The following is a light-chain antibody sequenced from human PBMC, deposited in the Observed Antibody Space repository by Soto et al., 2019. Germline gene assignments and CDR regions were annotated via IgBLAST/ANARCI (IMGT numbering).Light chain of an antibody. J-gene: IGKJ2*01. Sequence: DIQMTQSPSTLSASVGDRVTITCRASQSISSWLAWYQQKTGKAPKLQIYRAYSLESGVPSMFSCSGSGSEFTPSITVLQPCDFVTYCCQQYNSYPYTFGQWTKLEIK. CDR3: QQYNSYPYT. CDR2: RAY. V-gene: IGKV1-5*03. CDR1: QSISSW.